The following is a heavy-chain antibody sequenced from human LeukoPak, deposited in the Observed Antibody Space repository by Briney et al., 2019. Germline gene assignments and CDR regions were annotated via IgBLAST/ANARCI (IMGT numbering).Heavy chain of an antibody. D-gene: IGHD3-16*02. CDR1: GYTFTGYY. J-gene: IGHJ4*02. CDR3: ARGRYDYVWGSYRSPGYYFDY. CDR2: INPNSGGT. V-gene: IGHV1-2*02. Sequence: ASVKVSCKASGYTFTGYYIHWVRQAPGQGLEWMGWINPNSGGTNYAQRSQGRVTMTRDTSITTAYMELNRLRSDDTAVYYCARGRYDYVWGSYRSPGYYFDYWGQGTLVTVSS.